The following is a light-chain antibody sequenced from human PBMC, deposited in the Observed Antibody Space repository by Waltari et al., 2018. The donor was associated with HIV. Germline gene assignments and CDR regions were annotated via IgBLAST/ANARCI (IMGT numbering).Light chain of an antibody. CDR3: AAWDDSLNGYV. J-gene: IGLJ1*01. CDR2: NDD. CDR1: SSNIGNHA. Sequence: QSVLTQPPSVSEAPRQRVTISCSGSSSNIGNHAVTWVQQVTGKAPKLPSYNDDLLSSGVVDRFSGSKSVTSASLAIRGVQSEDEADYYCAAWDDSLNGYVFGSGTKVTVL. V-gene: IGLV1-36*01.